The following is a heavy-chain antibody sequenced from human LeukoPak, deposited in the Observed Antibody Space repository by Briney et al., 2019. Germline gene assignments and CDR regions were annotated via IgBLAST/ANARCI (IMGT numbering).Heavy chain of an antibody. CDR1: GYFFSNFD. D-gene: IGHD3-10*01. CDR2: MNPNSGNT. Sequence: ASVKVSCKASGYFFSNFDINWVRQAPGQGLEWVGWMNPNSGNTGSAQKFQGRVTMTRDTSTSTAYMELSSLRSDDTAVYYCARARTDLWFGDLAYAFEIWGPGTMVTVSS. CDR3: ARARTDLWFGDLAYAFEI. J-gene: IGHJ3*02. V-gene: IGHV1-8*01.